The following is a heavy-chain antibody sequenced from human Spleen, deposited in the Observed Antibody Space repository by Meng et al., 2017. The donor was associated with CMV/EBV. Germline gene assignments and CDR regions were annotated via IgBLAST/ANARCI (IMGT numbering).Heavy chain of an antibody. D-gene: IGHD4-17*01. V-gene: IGHV4-30-4*08. CDR1: DPTNSDDYY. J-gene: IGHJ5*02. CDR3: ASYEYGDNWFDP. Sequence: DPTNSDDYYWSCVRQPPGKGLEWIGYIYHSGTTYSTPSLKSRVTISIDTSKNQFSLKVKSVTAADTAMYYCASYEYGDNWFDPWGQGTLVTVSS. CDR2: IYHSGTT.